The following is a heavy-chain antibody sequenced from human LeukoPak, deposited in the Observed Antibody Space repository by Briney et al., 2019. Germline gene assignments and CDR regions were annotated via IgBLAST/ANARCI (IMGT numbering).Heavy chain of an antibody. V-gene: IGHV4-34*01. CDR3: ARDNVGSTYCGGDCINYGMDV. CDR2: INHSGST. Sequence: KSSETLSLTCAVYGGSFSDYYWSWIRQPPGKGLEWIGEINHSGSTNYNPSLKSRVTISVDTSKNQFSLKLSSVTAADTAVYYCARDNVGSTYCGGDCINYGMDVWGQGTTVTVSS. J-gene: IGHJ6*02. D-gene: IGHD2-21*02. CDR1: GGSFSDYY.